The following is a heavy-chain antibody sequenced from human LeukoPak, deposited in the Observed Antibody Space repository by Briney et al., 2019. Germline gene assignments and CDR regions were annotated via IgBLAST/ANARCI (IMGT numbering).Heavy chain of an antibody. CDR3: ARGPKLPHLWFGERSEFDL. J-gene: IGHJ5*02. V-gene: IGHV1-18*01. D-gene: IGHD3-10*01. CDR1: GYTFTSYG. Sequence: ASVKVSCKASGYTFTSYGISWVRQAPGQGLEWMGWVSAYNGNTNYAQKLQGRVTMTTDTSTSTAYMELRSLRSDDTAVYYCARGPKLPHLWFGERSEFDLWGQGTLVTVSS. CDR2: VSAYNGNT.